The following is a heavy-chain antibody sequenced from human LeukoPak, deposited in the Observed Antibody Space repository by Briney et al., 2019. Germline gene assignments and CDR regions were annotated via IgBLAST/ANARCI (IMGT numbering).Heavy chain of an antibody. D-gene: IGHD5-24*01. CDR2: IYYSGST. CDR3: VRGGDGYNTDY. V-gene: IGHV4-59*01. J-gene: IGHJ4*02. Sequence: PSETLSLTCTVSGGSISSYYWSWIRQPPGKGLEWIGYIYYSGSTNYNPSLKSRVTISVDTSKNQFSLKLSSVTAADKAVYYCVRGGDGYNTDYWGQGTLVTVSS. CDR1: GGSISSYY.